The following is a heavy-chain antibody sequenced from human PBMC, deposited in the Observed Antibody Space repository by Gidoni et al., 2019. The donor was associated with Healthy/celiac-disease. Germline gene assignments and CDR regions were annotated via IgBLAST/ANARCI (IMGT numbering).Heavy chain of an antibody. J-gene: IGHJ4*02. CDR1: GFTFSSYW. D-gene: IGHD1-1*01. Sequence: EVQLVESGGGLVQPGGSLRLSCAASGFTFSSYWMSWVRQAPGKGLEWVANIKQAGIDKYYVDSVKGRFTISRDNAKNSLYLQMNSLRAEDTAVYYCARDGLNWKIDYWGQGTLVTVSS. CDR3: ARDGLNWKIDY. CDR2: IKQAGIDK. V-gene: IGHV3-7*03.